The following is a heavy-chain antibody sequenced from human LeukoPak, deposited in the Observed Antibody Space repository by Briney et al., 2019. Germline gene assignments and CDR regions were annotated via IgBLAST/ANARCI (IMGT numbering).Heavy chain of an antibody. V-gene: IGHV3-9*01. CDR3: ATEGATRAFDI. J-gene: IGHJ3*02. CDR1: GFTFDDYA. D-gene: IGHD1-26*01. Sequence: SLRLSCAASGFTFDDYAMHWVRQAPGKGLEWVSGISWNSGSIGYADSVKGRFTISRDNAKNSLYLQMNSLRAEDTALYYCATEGATRAFDIWGQGTMVTVSS. CDR2: ISWNSGSI.